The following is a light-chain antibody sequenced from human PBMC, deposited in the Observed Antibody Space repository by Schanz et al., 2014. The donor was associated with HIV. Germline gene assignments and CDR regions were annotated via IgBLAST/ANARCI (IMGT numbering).Light chain of an antibody. J-gene: IGLJ1*01. CDR2: ELS. CDR3: CSYAGRYTFYV. V-gene: IGLV2-23*02. Sequence: QSALTQPASVSGSPGQSITISCTGTSSDVGSYNLVSWYQQHPGKAPKLMIYELSKRPSGVSNRFSGSKSGNTASLTISGLQAEDEADYYCCSYAGRYTFYVFGTGTKLTVL. CDR1: SSDVGSYNL.